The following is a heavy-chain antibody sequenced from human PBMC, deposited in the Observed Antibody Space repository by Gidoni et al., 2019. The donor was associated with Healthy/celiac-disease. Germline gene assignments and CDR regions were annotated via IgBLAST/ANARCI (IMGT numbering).Heavy chain of an antibody. CDR3: ARGSHPGYSSGWYSFGYFEL. Sequence: QVQLVQSGAEVKKPGASVKVSCKASGYTFTSYDITWVRQATGQGLEWMGWMNPNRGNTGYAQKVQGRVTMTRNTSISTAYMELSSLRSEDTAVYYCARGSHPGYSSGWYSFGYFELWGRGTLVTVSS. CDR1: GYTFTSYD. CDR2: MNPNRGNT. D-gene: IGHD6-19*01. V-gene: IGHV1-8*01. J-gene: IGHJ2*01.